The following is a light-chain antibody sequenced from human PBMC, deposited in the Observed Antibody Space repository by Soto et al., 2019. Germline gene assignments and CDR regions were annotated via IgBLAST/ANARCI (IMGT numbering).Light chain of an antibody. J-gene: IGKJ2*01. CDR1: QSISTY. Sequence: DIQMTQSPSSLSASVGDRVTITCRASQSISTYLNWYQHKPGKAPKVLIYAVSSLQSGVPSRFSGSGSGTDFTLTISSLQPEDFAAYYCQQSYSAPYTFGQGTKLEI. CDR2: AVS. V-gene: IGKV1-39*01. CDR3: QQSYSAPYT.